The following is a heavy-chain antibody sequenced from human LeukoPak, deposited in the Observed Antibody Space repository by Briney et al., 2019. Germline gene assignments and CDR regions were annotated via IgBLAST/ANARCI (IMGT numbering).Heavy chain of an antibody. CDR2: IYYNGGT. J-gene: IGHJ4*02. Sequence: SETLSLTCTVSGGSMSPYYWSWIRQPPGKTLEWIGYIYYNGGTNYNPSLKSRVTISVDTSKNQFSLKLNSVTAADTAVYYCARLSTAHVAAAGTGFDCWGQGTLVTVSS. CDR3: ARLSTAHVAAAGTGFDC. D-gene: IGHD6-13*01. V-gene: IGHV4-59*08. CDR1: GGSMSPYY.